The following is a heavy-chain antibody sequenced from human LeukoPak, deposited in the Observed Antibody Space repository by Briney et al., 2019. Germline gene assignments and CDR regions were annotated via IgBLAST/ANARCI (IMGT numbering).Heavy chain of an antibody. CDR1: GFTFSSYS. CDR3: ARAQYYDSSGYYYEDYFQH. Sequence: GGSLRLSCAASGFTFSSYSMYWVRQAPGKGLEWISYISSSTSTIYYADSVKGRFTISRDNAKNSLYLQMNGLRDEDTAVYYCARAQYYDSSGYYYEDYFQHWGQGTLVTVSS. D-gene: IGHD3-22*01. J-gene: IGHJ1*01. CDR2: ISSSTSTI. V-gene: IGHV3-48*02.